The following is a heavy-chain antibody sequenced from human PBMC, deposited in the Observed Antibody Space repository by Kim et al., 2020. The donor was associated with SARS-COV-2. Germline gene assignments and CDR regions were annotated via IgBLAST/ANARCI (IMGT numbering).Heavy chain of an antibody. CDR1: GGSISSSSYY. J-gene: IGHJ6*02. V-gene: IGHV4-39*01. D-gene: IGHD3-16*01. CDR3: ARHWDFGGAHTERENYYYYGMDV. Sequence: SETLSLTCTVSGGSISSSSYYWGWIRQPPGKGLEWIGSIYYSGSTYYNPSLKSRVTISVDTSKNQFSLKLSSVTAADTAVYYCARHWDFGGAHTERENYYYYGMDVWGQGTTVTVSS. CDR2: IYYSGST.